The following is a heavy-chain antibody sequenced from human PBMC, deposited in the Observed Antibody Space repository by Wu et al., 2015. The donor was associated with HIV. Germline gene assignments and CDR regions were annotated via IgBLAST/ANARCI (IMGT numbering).Heavy chain of an antibody. CDR3: ARELPDTTVTTFKYFDP. CDR2: ANCATAEL. D-gene: IGHD4-11*01. CDR1: GFRYASWH. Sequence: LFQSGAEVKKPGASVRITCKSFGFRYASWHIHWLRQTPGQQPEWMGWANCATAELKYAKKFQGRVIFVIDPHAQATYLDLRNLRSDDTATYYCARELPDTTVTTFKYFDPWGQGTLVTVSS. J-gene: IGHJ5*02. V-gene: IGHV1/OR15-1*04.